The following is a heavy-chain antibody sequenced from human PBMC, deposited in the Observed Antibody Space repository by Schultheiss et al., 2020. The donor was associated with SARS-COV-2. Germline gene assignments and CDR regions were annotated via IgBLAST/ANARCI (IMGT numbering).Heavy chain of an antibody. Sequence: GVLKISCAASGFTFSSYAMHWVRQAPGKGLEWVSAISGSGGSTYYADSVKGRFTISRDNSKNTLYLQMNSLRAEDTAVYYCAKDQDWNYNYWGQGTLVTVSS. J-gene: IGHJ4*02. CDR2: ISGSGGST. D-gene: IGHD1-7*01. CDR1: GFTFSSYA. CDR3: AKDQDWNYNY. V-gene: IGHV3-23*01.